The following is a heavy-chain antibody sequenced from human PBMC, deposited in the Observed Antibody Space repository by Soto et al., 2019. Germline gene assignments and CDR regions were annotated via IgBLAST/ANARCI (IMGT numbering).Heavy chain of an antibody. CDR2: IVVGSGNT. V-gene: IGHV1-58*01. CDR3: AADDGVVVPAAYYYYYGMDV. J-gene: IGHJ6*02. Sequence: QMQLVQSGPEVKKPGTSVKVSCKASGFTFTSSAVQWVRQARGQRLEWIGWIVVGSGNTNYAQKFQERVTITRDMSTRTAYLELSSLRSEDTAVYYCAADDGVVVPAAYYYYYGMDVWGQGTTVTVSS. CDR1: GFTFTSSA. D-gene: IGHD2-2*01.